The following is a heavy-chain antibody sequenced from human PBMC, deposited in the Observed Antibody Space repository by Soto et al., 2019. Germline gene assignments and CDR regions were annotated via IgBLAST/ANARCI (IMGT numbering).Heavy chain of an antibody. Sequence: GGSLRLSCAASGFTFSSYGMHWVRQAPGKGLEWVAVISYDGSNKYYADSVKSRFTISRDNSKNTLYLQMNSLRAEDTAVYYCAKDRWVIPMVRGVPYNWFDPWGQGTLVTVSS. J-gene: IGHJ5*02. CDR2: ISYDGSNK. V-gene: IGHV3-30*18. CDR3: AKDRWVIPMVRGVPYNWFDP. CDR1: GFTFSSYG. D-gene: IGHD3-10*01.